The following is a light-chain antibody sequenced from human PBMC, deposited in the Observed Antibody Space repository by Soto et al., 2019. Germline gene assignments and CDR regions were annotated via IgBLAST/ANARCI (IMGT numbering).Light chain of an antibody. J-gene: IGKJ4*02. V-gene: IGKV3-15*01. CDR2: DAS. CDR1: HDVTRR. CDR3: QHYTNWPLT. Sequence: EIVMTQSPVTLSLSPGDTATLSCRASHDVTRRLDWYQVKHGQAPRLLIYDASTRATGLPARFSGTGSGTEFTLTISSLQSEDFAVYYCQHYTNWPLTFGGGTKVEI.